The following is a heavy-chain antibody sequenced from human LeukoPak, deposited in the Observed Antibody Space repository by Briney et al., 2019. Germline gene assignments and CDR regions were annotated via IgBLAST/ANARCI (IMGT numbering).Heavy chain of an antibody. V-gene: IGHV3-23*01. Sequence: GGSLRLSCAASGFTFNNYAMSWVRQAPGKGLEWVSIISGGAGSTYYADSLKGRFTISRDNSKNTLYLQMNSLRAEDTAMYYCARGMGASTYYSDYWGQGTLVTVSS. CDR1: GFTFNNYA. J-gene: IGHJ4*02. D-gene: IGHD3-16*01. CDR3: ARGMGASTYYSDY. CDR2: ISGGAGST.